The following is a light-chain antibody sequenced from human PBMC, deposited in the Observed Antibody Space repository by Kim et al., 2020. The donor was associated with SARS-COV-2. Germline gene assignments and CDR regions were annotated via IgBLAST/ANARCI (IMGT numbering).Light chain of an antibody. V-gene: IGLV2-11*03. CDR2: DVN. CDR1: SRDVGGENL. Sequence: VQSFAISCTATSRDVGGENLVAWYQKYPAKAPKVMIYDVNKRPSGVPDRFSGSKSGNTASLAISGVQAEDESDYYCCSYAGSRVFGGGTQLTVL. J-gene: IGLJ3*02. CDR3: CSYAGSRV.